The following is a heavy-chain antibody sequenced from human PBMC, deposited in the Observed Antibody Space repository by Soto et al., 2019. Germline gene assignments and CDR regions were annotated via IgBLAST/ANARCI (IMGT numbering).Heavy chain of an antibody. V-gene: IGHV3-23*01. D-gene: IGHD3-10*01. J-gene: IGHJ3*02. Sequence: GGSLRLSCAASGFTFSSYAMHWVRQAPGKGLEWVSAISGSGGSTYYADSVKGRFTISRDNSKNTLYLQMNSLRAEDTAVYYCAKWGRKGFGHDAFDIWGQGTMVTVSS. CDR2: ISGSGGST. CDR1: GFTFSSYA. CDR3: AKWGRKGFGHDAFDI.